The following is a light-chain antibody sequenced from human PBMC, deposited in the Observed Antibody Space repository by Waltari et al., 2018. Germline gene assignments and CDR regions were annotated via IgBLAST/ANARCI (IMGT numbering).Light chain of an antibody. V-gene: IGKV1-9*01. CDR1: QATGSS. J-gene: IGKJ2*01. Sequence: DIRLTQPPSFLSASVGDSVTISCRASQATGSSFACFQQKPGKAPRPLIYAASTLEGGVPPRFSGSGSGTEFTLTISSLQPEDFATYYCQQANSYHRTFGQGTKLEI. CDR3: QQANSYHRT. CDR2: AAS.